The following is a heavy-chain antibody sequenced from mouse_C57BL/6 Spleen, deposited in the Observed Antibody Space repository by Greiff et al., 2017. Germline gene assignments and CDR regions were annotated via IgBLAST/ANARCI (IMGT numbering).Heavy chain of an antibody. Sequence: QVQLQQPGAELVMPGASVKLSCKASGYTFTSYWMHWVKQRPGQGLEWIGEIDPSDSYTNYNQKFKGKSTLTVDKSSSTAYMQLSSLASEDAAVYYCASGGYGFAYWGQGTLVTVSA. CDR2: IDPSDSYT. CDR1: GYTFTSYW. D-gene: IGHD3-1*01. V-gene: IGHV1-69*01. CDR3: ASGGYGFAY. J-gene: IGHJ3*01.